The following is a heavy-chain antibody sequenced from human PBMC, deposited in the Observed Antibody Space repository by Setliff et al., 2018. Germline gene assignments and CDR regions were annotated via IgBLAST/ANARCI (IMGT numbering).Heavy chain of an antibody. CDR1: GYTFSTYA. CDR2: INTNTGNP. D-gene: IGHD3-10*01. V-gene: IGHV7-4-1*02. CDR3: ARGSRFGTIVYRGDYYMDA. Sequence: ASVKVSCKGSGYTFSTYAIIWMRQAPGQGLEWMGWINTNTGNPSYAQGFTGRFVFSLDTSVSTAYLQISSLKAEDTAIYYCARGSRFGTIVYRGDYYMDAWGKGTTVTVSS. J-gene: IGHJ6*03.